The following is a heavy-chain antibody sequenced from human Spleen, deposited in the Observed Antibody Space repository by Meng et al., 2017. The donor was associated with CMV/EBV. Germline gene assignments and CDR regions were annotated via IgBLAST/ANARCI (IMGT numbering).Heavy chain of an antibody. CDR3: AGPITGTDYGMDV. CDR1: GGTFSSNS. V-gene: IGHV1-2*02. Sequence: ASVKVSCKAFGGTFSSNSFSWVRQAPGQGLEWMGGISPNSGGTNYAQKFQGRVTMTRDTSISTAYMELSRLRSDDTAVYYCAGPITGTDYGMDVWGQGTTVTVSS. D-gene: IGHD1/OR15-1a*01. J-gene: IGHJ6*02. CDR2: ISPNSGGT.